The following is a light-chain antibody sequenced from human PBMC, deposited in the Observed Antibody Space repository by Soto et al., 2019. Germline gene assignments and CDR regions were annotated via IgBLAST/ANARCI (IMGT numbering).Light chain of an antibody. CDR2: SVS. Sequence: QAALTQPASVSGSPGQSITISCSGTSSDIGAYDHVAWFQQFPGKTPKLMIYSVSNRPSGVSYRFSGSKSGNTASLTISGLQAEDEADYYCISYTVSRSDVYGPSTKVTVL. CDR3: ISYTVSRSDV. CDR1: SSDIGAYDH. V-gene: IGLV2-14*01. J-gene: IGLJ1*01.